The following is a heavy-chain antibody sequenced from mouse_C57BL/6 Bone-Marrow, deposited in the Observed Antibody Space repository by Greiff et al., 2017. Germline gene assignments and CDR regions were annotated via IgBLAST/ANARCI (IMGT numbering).Heavy chain of an antibody. CDR3: ARFYDYPYCYAMDY. D-gene: IGHD2-4*01. J-gene: IGHJ4*01. Sequence: VQLQQSGPVLVKPGASVKMSCKASGYTFTDYYMNWVKQSHGKSLEWIGVINPYNGGTSYNQKFKGKATLTVDKSSSTAYMELNSLTSEDSAVYYCARFYDYPYCYAMDYWGQGTSVTVSS. CDR2: INPYNGGT. V-gene: IGHV1-19*01. CDR1: GYTFTDYY.